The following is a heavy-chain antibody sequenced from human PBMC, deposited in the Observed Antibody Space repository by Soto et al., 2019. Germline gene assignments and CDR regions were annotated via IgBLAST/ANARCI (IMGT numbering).Heavy chain of an antibody. V-gene: IGHV4-31*03. CDR3: ARTVVVVPAAHGVGRYYYYMDV. D-gene: IGHD2-2*01. Sequence: PPETLSLTCTVSGGSISSGGYYWSWIRQHPGKGLEWIGYIFYSGSTYYNPSLKSRVTISVDTSKNQFSLKLSSVTAADTAVYYCARTVVVVPAAHGVGRYYYYMDVWGKGTTVTVSS. CDR1: GGSISSGGYY. J-gene: IGHJ6*03. CDR2: IFYSGST.